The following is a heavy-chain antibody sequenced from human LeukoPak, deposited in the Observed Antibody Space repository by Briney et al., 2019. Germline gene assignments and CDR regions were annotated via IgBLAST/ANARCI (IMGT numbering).Heavy chain of an antibody. CDR2: ISGSGGST. Sequence: GGSLRLSCAASGFTFSSYAMSWVCQAPGKGLEWVSAISGSGGSTYYADSVKGRFTISRDNSKNTLYLQMNSLRAEDTAVYYCAKDRADSSGYYYFDYWGQGTLVTVSS. CDR1: GFTFSSYA. V-gene: IGHV3-23*01. J-gene: IGHJ4*02. CDR3: AKDRADSSGYYYFDY. D-gene: IGHD3-22*01.